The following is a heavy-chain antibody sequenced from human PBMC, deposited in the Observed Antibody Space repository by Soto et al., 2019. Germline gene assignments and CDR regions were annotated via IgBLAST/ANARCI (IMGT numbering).Heavy chain of an antibody. Sequence: ASVKVSCKASGYLFTAYSMHWVRLAPGQGLEWMGVVNPSGGSTKYAQNFQGRVTMTRDTSTTTIYMELSSLRSDDTAIYYCAREENCSGGTCYSEYFRRWGQGTLVTVSS. V-gene: IGHV1-46*01. CDR1: GYLFTAYS. D-gene: IGHD2-15*01. CDR2: VNPSGGST. J-gene: IGHJ1*01. CDR3: AREENCSGGTCYSEYFRR.